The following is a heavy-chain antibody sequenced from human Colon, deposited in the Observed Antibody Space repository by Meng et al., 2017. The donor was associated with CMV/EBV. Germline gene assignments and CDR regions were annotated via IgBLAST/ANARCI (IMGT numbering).Heavy chain of an antibody. CDR2: INTDGSTT. Sequence: EVQLVEAGGGLVQPGGSLSLSCAASGFTFSSKWMHWVRQGPGKGLVWVSRINTDGSTTYYADSVKGRFTISRDNAKNTLYLQMNSLRAEDTAVYYCASRDYWGQGTLVTVSS. J-gene: IGHJ4*02. CDR1: GFTFSSKW. CDR3: ASRDY. V-gene: IGHV3-74*01.